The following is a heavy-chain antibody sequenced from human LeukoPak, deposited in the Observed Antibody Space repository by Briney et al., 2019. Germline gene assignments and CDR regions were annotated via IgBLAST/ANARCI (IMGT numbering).Heavy chain of an antibody. CDR3: AKDHLVDIVATISAFDT. CDR2: ISGSGGST. D-gene: IGHD5-12*01. V-gene: IGHV3-23*01. J-gene: IGHJ3*02. Sequence: PGGSLRLSCAASGFTFSSYAMSWVRQAPGKGLEWVSAISGSGGSTYYADSVKGRFTISRDNSKNTLYLQMNSLRAEDTAVYYCAKDHLVDIVATISAFDTWGQGTMVTVSS. CDR1: GFTFSSYA.